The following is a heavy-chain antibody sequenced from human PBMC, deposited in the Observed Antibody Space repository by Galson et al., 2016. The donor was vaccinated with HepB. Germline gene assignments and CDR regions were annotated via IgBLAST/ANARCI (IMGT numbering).Heavy chain of an antibody. CDR3: ARAVHGSGSYWDK. Sequence: SLRLSCAASGFRFGSYGMHWVRQAPGKGLEWVAYIPLDGSNKYYRDSVKGRFTISRDNSKNTVYLQMNSLRAEETAVYYCARAVHGSGSYWDKWGQGTLVAVSS. D-gene: IGHD3-10*01. CDR1: GFRFGSYG. J-gene: IGHJ4*02. V-gene: IGHV3-30*03. CDR2: IPLDGSNK.